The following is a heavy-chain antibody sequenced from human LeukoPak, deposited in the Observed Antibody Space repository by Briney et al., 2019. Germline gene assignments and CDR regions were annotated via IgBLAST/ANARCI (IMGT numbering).Heavy chain of an antibody. J-gene: IGHJ5*02. CDR3: ARGEIQLWQNWFDP. CDR2: INHSGST. Sequence: PSETLSLTRAVYGGSFSGYYWSWIRQPPGKGLEWIGEINHSGSTNYNPSLKSRVTISVDTSKNQFSLKLSSVTAADTAVYYCARGEIQLWQNWFDPWGQGTLATVSS. CDR1: GGSFSGYY. V-gene: IGHV4-34*01. D-gene: IGHD5-18*01.